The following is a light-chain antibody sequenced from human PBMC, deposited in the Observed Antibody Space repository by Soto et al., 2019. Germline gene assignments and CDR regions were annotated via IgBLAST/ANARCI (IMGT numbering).Light chain of an antibody. Sequence: QSVLTQPASVSGSPGQTITISCTGTSSDVGAYNYVSWYQQRPGKAPKLMIYEVSNRPSGVSDRFSGSKSGNTASLTISGLQAADEADYYCSSKRTTASLVFGTGIKVNV. CDR3: SSKRTTASLV. CDR2: EVS. CDR1: SSDVGAYNY. J-gene: IGLJ1*01. V-gene: IGLV2-14*01.